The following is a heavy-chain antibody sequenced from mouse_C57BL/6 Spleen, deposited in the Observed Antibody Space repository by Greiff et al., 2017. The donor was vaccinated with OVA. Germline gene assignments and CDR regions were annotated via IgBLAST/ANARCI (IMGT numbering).Heavy chain of an antibody. CDR3: AREGYDGDYYAMDY. CDR1: GFTFSSYG. CDR2: ISSGGSYT. D-gene: IGHD2-2*01. J-gene: IGHJ4*01. V-gene: IGHV5-6*01. Sequence: EVKVVESGGDLVKPGGSLKLSCAASGFTFSSYGMSWVRQTPDKRLEWVATISSGGSYTYYPDSVKGRFTISRDNAKNTLYLQMSSLTSEDTAMYYCAREGYDGDYYAMDYWGQGTSVTVSS.